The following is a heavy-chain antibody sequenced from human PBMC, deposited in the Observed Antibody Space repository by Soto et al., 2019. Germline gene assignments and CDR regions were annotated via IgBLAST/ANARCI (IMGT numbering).Heavy chain of an antibody. D-gene: IGHD3-3*01. J-gene: IGHJ4*01. CDR2: IYHSGTT. CDR3: AVWRALTQYYFDS. V-gene: IGHV4-38-2*01. CDR1: GDSITSIYH. Sequence: SETLSLTCAVSGDSITSIYHWAWIRQPPGRGLEWVASIYHSGTTYYNPSLRSRVSISVDTSKKHVSLRLNSVTAADTAVYYRAVWRALTQYYFDSWGHGTLVTVSS.